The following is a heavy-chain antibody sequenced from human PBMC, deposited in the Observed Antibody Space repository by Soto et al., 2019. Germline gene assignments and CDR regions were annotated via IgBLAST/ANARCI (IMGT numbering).Heavy chain of an antibody. Sequence: PGGSLRLSCAASGFTLSSYSMKWVRQTPGKGLEWVSCISSSSGTIYYADSVKGRFTISRDNGKNSLYLQMNSLRDEDTAVYYCARGGPLSSGWPNTNYYYGMDVWGQGTTVTVSS. CDR2: ISSSSGTI. CDR3: ARGGPLSSGWPNTNYYYGMDV. D-gene: IGHD6-19*01. V-gene: IGHV3-48*02. CDR1: GFTLSSYS. J-gene: IGHJ6*02.